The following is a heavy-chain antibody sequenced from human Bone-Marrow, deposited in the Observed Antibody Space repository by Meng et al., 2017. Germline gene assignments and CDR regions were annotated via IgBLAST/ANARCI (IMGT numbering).Heavy chain of an antibody. Sequence: GGSLRLSCAASGFTFSSYEMNWVRQAPGKGLEWVSYISSSGTTIYYADSVKGRFTISRDNAKNSLNLQMNSLRAEDTALYYCAMGWGSSRAFDFWGQGTLVTGSS. CDR1: GFTFSSYE. V-gene: IGHV3-48*03. J-gene: IGHJ4*02. CDR2: ISSSGTTI. D-gene: IGHD6-6*01. CDR3: AMGWGSSRAFDF.